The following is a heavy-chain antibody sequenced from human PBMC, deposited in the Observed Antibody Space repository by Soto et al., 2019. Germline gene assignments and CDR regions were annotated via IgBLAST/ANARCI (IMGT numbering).Heavy chain of an antibody. V-gene: IGHV1-18*01. J-gene: IGHJ4*02. D-gene: IGHD6-13*01. Sequence: QVQLVQSGAEVKKPGASVKVSCKASGYTFTSYGISWVRQAPGPGLEWMGWISAYNGNTNYAQKLQGRVTMTTDTSTSTAYMELRSLRSDDTAVYDCARDPTDKLYSSSWFGYWGQGTLVTVSS. CDR3: ARDPTDKLYSSSWFGY. CDR1: GYTFTSYG. CDR2: ISAYNGNT.